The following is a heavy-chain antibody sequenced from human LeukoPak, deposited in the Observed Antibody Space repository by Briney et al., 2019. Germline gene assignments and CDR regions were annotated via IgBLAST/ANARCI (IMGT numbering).Heavy chain of an antibody. CDR3: ARETCSGGSCFQFDF. Sequence: PSETLSLTCTVSGDSISNYYWSWIRQSPGKELEWIGYIYYSGSTNYNPSLKSRVTISVDTSKNQFSLKLSSVTAADTAVYYCARETCSGGSCFQFDFWGQGTLVTVSS. CDR2: IYYSGST. J-gene: IGHJ4*02. CDR1: GDSISNYY. D-gene: IGHD2-15*01. V-gene: IGHV4-59*01.